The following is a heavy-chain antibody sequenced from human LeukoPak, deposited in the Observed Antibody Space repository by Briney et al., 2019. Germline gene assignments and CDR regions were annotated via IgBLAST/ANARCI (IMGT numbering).Heavy chain of an antibody. CDR1: GFTFSTYA. CDR2: ISGSGVNT. Sequence: GGSLRLSCAASGFTFSTYAMSWVRQAPGKGLEWVSTISGSGVNTYYADSVRGRFTISRDNSKNTLYLHMNSLRAEDTAVCYCAKERAGYTNPYYFDYWGQGTLVTVSS. D-gene: IGHD3-16*02. J-gene: IGHJ4*02. V-gene: IGHV3-23*01. CDR3: AKERAGYTNPYYFDY.